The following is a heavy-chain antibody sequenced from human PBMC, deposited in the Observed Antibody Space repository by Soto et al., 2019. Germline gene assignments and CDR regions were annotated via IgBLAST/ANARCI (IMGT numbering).Heavy chain of an antibody. J-gene: IGHJ3*02. CDR1: GFTFSSYS. Sequence: GGSLRLSCAASGFTFSSYSMNWVRQAPGKGLEWVSSISSSSSYIYYADSVKGRFTISRDNAKNSLYLQMNSLRAEDTAVYYCARPHIAAAGTEAFDIWGQGTMVTVSS. CDR3: ARPHIAAAGTEAFDI. V-gene: IGHV3-21*01. D-gene: IGHD6-13*01. CDR2: ISSSSSYI.